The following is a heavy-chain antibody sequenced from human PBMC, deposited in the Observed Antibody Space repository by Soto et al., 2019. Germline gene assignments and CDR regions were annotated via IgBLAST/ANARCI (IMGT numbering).Heavy chain of an antibody. D-gene: IGHD4-17*01. CDR2: ISYDGSNK. V-gene: IGHV3-30-3*01. CDR3: ARDLSWDDYGDYVVDC. J-gene: IGHJ4*02. Sequence: QVQLVESGGGVVQPGRSLRLSCAASGFTFSSYAMHWVRQAPGKGLEWVAVISYDGSNKYYADSVKGRFTISRDNSKNTRYRKSSCRRAEDTAVYFCARDLSWDDYGDYVVDCWGQGTLVTVSS. CDR1: GFTFSSYA.